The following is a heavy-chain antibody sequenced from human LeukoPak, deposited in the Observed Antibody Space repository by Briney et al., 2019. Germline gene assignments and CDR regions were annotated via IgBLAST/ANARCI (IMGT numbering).Heavy chain of an antibody. Sequence: GGSLRLSCAASGFTFDDHVMHWVRQAPGKGLEWVSGISWSSGSIGYADSVKGRFTISRDNAKNSLYLQMNSLRAEDTALYYCAKDRGGAVAGYFDYWGQGTLVTVSS. J-gene: IGHJ4*02. D-gene: IGHD6-19*01. CDR3: AKDRGGAVAGYFDY. CDR1: GFTFDDHV. CDR2: ISWSSGSI. V-gene: IGHV3-9*01.